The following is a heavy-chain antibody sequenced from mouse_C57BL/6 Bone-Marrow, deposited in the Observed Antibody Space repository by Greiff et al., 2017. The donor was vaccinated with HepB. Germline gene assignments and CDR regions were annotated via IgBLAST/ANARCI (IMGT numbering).Heavy chain of an antibody. D-gene: IGHD2-5*01. Sequence: QVQLKESGAELARPGASVKLSCKASGYTFTSYGISWVKQRTGQGLEWIGEIYPRSGNTYYNEKFKGKATLTADKSSSTAYMELRSLTSEDSAVYFCARAHYSNSWGFAYWGQGTLVTVSA. CDR3: ARAHYSNSWGFAY. CDR1: GYTFTSYG. J-gene: IGHJ3*01. V-gene: IGHV1-81*01. CDR2: IYPRSGNT.